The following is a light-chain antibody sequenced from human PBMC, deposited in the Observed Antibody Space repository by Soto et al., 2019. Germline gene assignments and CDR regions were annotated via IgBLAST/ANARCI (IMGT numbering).Light chain of an antibody. CDR1: QTISSTY. Sequence: EIMLSQSPGTLSLSPGKRATLSCRASQTISSTYLAWYQQRPGQAPRLLIYGASNRATGIPDRFSGSGSGTDFTLTISRLEPEDFAVYYCQQYGSSGTFGQGTKADI. CDR2: GAS. CDR3: QQYGSSGT. J-gene: IGKJ1*01. V-gene: IGKV3-20*01.